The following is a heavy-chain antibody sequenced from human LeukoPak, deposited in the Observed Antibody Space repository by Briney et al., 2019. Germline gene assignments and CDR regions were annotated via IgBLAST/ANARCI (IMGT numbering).Heavy chain of an antibody. V-gene: IGHV4-34*01. CDR1: GGSISGYY. Sequence: SETLSLTCTVSGGSISGYYWSWIRQPPGKGLEWIGEINHSGSTNYNPSLKSRVTISVDTSKNQVSLKLSSVTAADTAVYYCARCDGYSSSFDYWDQGTLVTVSS. CDR3: ARCDGYSSSFDY. D-gene: IGHD6-6*01. CDR2: INHSGST. J-gene: IGHJ4*02.